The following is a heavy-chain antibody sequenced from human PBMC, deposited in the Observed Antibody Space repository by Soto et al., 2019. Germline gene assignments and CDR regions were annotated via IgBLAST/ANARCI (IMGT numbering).Heavy chain of an antibody. J-gene: IGHJ6*02. Sequence: QAQLVESGGGVVQPGRSLRLSCSASGFSFTTYAMHWVRQAPGKGLEWVAVVSYDGSNSYYADSVKGRFTISRDNSKNTVYLQMNSLRAEDTAVYYCARDSQWLFPHYYGMDVWGQGATVSVSS. D-gene: IGHD6-19*01. V-gene: IGHV3-30-3*01. CDR3: ARDSQWLFPHYYGMDV. CDR1: GFSFTTYA. CDR2: VSYDGSNS.